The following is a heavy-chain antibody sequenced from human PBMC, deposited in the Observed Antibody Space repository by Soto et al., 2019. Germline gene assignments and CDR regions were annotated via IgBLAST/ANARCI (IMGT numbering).Heavy chain of an antibody. J-gene: IGHJ6*04. CDR3: ARRERRTERGVKLRYFDWLPDV. V-gene: IGHV4-39*01. Sequence: SETLSLTCTVSGGSISSSSYYWGWIRQPPGKGLEWIGSIYYSGSTYYNPSLKSRVTISVDTSKNQFSLRLSSVTAADTAVYYCARRERRTERGVKLRYFDWLPDVWGKGTTVTVSS. CDR2: IYYSGST. D-gene: IGHD3-9*01. CDR1: GGSISSSSYY.